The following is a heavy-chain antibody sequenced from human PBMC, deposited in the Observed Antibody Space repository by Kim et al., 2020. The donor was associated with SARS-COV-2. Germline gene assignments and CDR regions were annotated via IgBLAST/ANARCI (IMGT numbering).Heavy chain of an antibody. V-gene: IGHV3-11*04. CDR3: ASPYYYGSGSAGNGDP. D-gene: IGHD3-10*01. Sequence: GGSLRLSCAASGFTFSDYYMSWIRQAPGKGLEWVSYISSSGSTIYYADSVKGRFTISRDNAKNSLYLQMNSLRAEDTAVYYCASPYYYGSGSAGNGDPWGQGTLVTVSS. CDR1: GFTFSDYY. J-gene: IGHJ5*02. CDR2: ISSSGSTI.